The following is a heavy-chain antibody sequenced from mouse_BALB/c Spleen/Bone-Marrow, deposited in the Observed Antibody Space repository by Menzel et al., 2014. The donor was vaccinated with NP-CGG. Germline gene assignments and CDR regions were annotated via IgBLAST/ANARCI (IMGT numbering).Heavy chain of an antibody. CDR3: ARGNRYDGAWFAY. J-gene: IGHJ3*01. CDR1: GYTFTDYA. Sequence: VQGVESGPELVRPGVSVKISCKGSGYTFTDYAMHWVKQSHAKSLEWIGVISTYSGNTNYNQKFKGKATMTVDKSSSTAYMELGRLASEDSAIYYCARGNRYDGAWFAYWGQGTLVSVSA. V-gene: IGHV1-67*01. CDR2: ISTYSGNT. D-gene: IGHD2-14*01.